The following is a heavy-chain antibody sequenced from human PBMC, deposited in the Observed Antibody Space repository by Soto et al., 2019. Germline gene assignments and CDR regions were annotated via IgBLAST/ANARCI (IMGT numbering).Heavy chain of an antibody. CDR2: IYYSGST. V-gene: IGHV4-59*01. J-gene: IGHJ4*02. CDR3: ARAVRGGHGYFDY. Sequence: PSETLSLTCTVSGGSISSYYWSWIRQPPGKGLELIGYIYYSGSTNYNPSLKSRVTISVDTSKNQFSLKLSSVTAADTAVYYCARAVRGGHGYFDYWGQGTLVTVSS. CDR1: GGSISSYY. D-gene: IGHD3-10*02.